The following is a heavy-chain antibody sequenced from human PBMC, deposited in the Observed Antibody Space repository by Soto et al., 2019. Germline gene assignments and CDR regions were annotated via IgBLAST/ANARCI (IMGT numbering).Heavy chain of an antibody. D-gene: IGHD1-26*01. CDR3: ARDFVVGGPTINYYYGMDV. CDR2: IYSAGNT. J-gene: IGHJ6*01. V-gene: IGHV3-66*01. CDR1: GFTVSSNY. Sequence: EVPLVESGGDLVQPGGSLRLSCAASGFTVSSNYMSWVRQAPGKGLEWISIIYSAGNTYYADSVKGRFTISRDNSKNTLYLQMNSLGAEDTAVYYCARDFVVGGPTINYYYGMDVW.